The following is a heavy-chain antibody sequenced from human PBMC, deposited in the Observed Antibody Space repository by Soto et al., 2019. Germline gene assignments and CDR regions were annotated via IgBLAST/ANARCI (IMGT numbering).Heavy chain of an antibody. Sequence: GGSLRLSCAASGFTFSSYAMHWVRQAPGKGLEWVAVISYDGSNKYYADSVKGRFTISRDNSKNTLYLQMNSLRAEDTAVYYCARDGSGVYYFDYWGQGTMVTVYS. CDR2: ISYDGSNK. D-gene: IGHD3-10*01. J-gene: IGHJ4*02. CDR3: ARDGSGVYYFDY. CDR1: GFTFSSYA. V-gene: IGHV3-30-3*01.